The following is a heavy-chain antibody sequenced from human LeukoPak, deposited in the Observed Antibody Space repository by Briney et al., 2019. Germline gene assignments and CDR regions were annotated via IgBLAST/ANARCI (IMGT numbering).Heavy chain of an antibody. D-gene: IGHD4-23*01. Sequence: SETLSLTFTVSGGSISSGGYSWSWIRQPPGKGLEWIGYIYHSGSTYYNPSLKSRVTISVDRSKNQFSLKLSSVTAADTAVYYCARGVRDYFDYWGQGTLVTVSS. CDR2: IYHSGST. CDR3: ARGVRDYFDY. V-gene: IGHV4-30-2*01. CDR1: GGSISSGGYS. J-gene: IGHJ4*02.